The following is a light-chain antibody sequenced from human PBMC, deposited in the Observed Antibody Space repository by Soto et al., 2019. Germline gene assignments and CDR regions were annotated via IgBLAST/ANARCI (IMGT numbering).Light chain of an antibody. CDR3: QQANSYPWT. CDR2: AAS. V-gene: IGKV1-39*01. J-gene: IGKJ1*01. CDR1: QSISSY. Sequence: DIQMTQSPSSLSASVGDRFTITCRASQSISSYLNWYQQKPGKAPKLLIYAASSLQSGVPSRFSGTRSGTDFTLTISSLQPEDFATYYCQQANSYPWTFGQGTKVDIK.